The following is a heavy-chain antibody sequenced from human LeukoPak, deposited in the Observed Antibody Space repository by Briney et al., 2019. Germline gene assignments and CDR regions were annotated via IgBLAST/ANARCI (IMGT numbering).Heavy chain of an antibody. Sequence: ASVKVSCKASGGTFSSYDINWVRQATGQGLEWMGWMNPNSGNTGYAQKFQGRVTITRNTSISTAYMELSSLRSEDTAVYYCARLSDYGDFYWGQGTLVTVSS. CDR2: MNPNSGNT. CDR1: GGTFSSYD. CDR3: ARLSDYGDFY. D-gene: IGHD4-17*01. V-gene: IGHV1-8*03. J-gene: IGHJ4*02.